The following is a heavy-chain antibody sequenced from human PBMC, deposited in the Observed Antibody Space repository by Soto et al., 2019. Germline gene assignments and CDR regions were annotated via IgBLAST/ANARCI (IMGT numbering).Heavy chain of an antibody. Sequence: QVQLVQSGAEVKKPGSSVKVSCKASGGTFSSYTISWVRQAPGQGLEWMGRIIPILGIANYAQKFQGRVTITADKSTSTGYRERSSLSDEDTIVYYCAAYYYDSSGYRGVGYWGQGTLVTVSS. CDR1: GGTFSSYT. V-gene: IGHV1-69*02. CDR2: IIPILGIA. J-gene: IGHJ4*02. CDR3: AAYYYDSSGYRGVGY. D-gene: IGHD3-22*01.